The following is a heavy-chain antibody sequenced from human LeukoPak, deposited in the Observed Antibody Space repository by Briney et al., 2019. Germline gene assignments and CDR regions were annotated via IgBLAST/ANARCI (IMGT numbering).Heavy chain of an antibody. V-gene: IGHV4-59*11. J-gene: IGHJ4*02. D-gene: IGHD3-22*01. CDR3: ARKRHDSSGYHFDY. Sequence: PSETLSLTCTVSGGSISSHYWNWFRQPPGKELEWIGYIYYSGTTDYNPSLKSRVTISLDTSRTQFSLKLDSVTAADTAVYYCARKRHDSSGYHFDYWGQGTQVTVSS. CDR1: GGSISSHY. CDR2: IYYSGTT.